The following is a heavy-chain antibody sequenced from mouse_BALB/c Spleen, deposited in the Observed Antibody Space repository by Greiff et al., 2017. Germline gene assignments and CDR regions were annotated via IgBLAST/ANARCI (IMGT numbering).Heavy chain of an antibody. CDR3: ARDYVGYAMDY. V-gene: IGHV1-69*02. J-gene: IGHJ4*01. CDR1: GYTFTSYW. CDR2: IDPSDSET. D-gene: IGHD1-1*01. Sequence: QVHVKQPGAELVKPGAPVKLSCKASGYTFTSYWMNWVKQRPGRGLEWIGRIDPSDSETHYNQKFKDKATLTVDKSSSTAYIQLSSLTSEDSAVYYCARDYVGYAMDYWGQGTSVTVSS.